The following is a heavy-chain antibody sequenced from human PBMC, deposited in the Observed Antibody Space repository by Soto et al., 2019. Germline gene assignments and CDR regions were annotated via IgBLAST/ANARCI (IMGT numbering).Heavy chain of an antibody. J-gene: IGHJ3*02. D-gene: IGHD6-13*01. CDR2: IRWNSGSI. V-gene: IGHV3-9*01. CDR3: AKDSTSWPTHAFDI. Sequence: EVQLVESGGGSEQPGRSLRLSCAASGFTFDDYAMQWVRQAPGKGLEWVSGIRWNSGSIGYADSVKGRFTISRDNAKNSLYLQMNSLGAEDTALYYCAKDSTSWPTHAFDIWGQGTMVTVSS. CDR1: GFTFDDYA.